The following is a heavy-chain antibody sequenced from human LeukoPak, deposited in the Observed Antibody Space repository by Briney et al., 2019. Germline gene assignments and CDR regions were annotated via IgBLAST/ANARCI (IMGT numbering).Heavy chain of an antibody. CDR2: IRSKAYGGTT. CDR1: GFTFGDYA. V-gene: IGHV3-49*04. CDR3: TREKVLLWFGELLYPAPFDY. J-gene: IGHJ4*02. Sequence: GGSLRLSCTASGFTFGDYAMSWVRQAPGKGLGWVGFIRSKAYGGTTEYAASVKGRFTISRDDSKSIAYLQMNSLKTEDTAVYYCTREKVLLWFGELLYPAPFDYWGQGTLVTVSS. D-gene: IGHD3-10*01.